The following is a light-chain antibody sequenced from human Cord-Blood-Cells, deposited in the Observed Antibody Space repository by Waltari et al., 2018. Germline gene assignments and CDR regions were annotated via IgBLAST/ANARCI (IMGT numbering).Light chain of an antibody. Sequence: QSALTQPRSMSGSPGQSVTISCTGTSIDLGGYNYVSWYQQHPGQAPKLMIYDVSKRPSGVPDRFSGSKSGNTASLTISGLQSEDEADYYCCSYAGSYTWVFGGGTKLTVL. CDR1: SIDLGGYNY. V-gene: IGLV2-11*01. CDR2: DVS. CDR3: CSYAGSYTWV. J-gene: IGLJ3*02.